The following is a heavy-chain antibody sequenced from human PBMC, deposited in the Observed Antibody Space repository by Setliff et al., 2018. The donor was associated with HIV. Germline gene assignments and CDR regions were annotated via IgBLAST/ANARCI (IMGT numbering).Heavy chain of an antibody. CDR3: TRVVGGNLYPSAFDI. V-gene: IGHV3-23*01. CDR1: GFSFSNYA. CDR2: IGGLGGSGEHP. D-gene: IGHD4-4*01. J-gene: IGHJ3*02. Sequence: GGSLRLSCGTSGFSFSNYAMNWVRQAPGKGLEWVAAIGGLGGSGEHPHYADSVKGRFTISRDYSMNTLYLQMNSLRVEDTAVYYCTRVVGGNLYPSAFDIWAQGTMVTVSS.